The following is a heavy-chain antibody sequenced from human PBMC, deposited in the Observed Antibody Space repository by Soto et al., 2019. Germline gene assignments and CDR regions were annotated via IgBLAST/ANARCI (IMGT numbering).Heavy chain of an antibody. CDR2: ISWNSGSI. CDR1: GFTFDDYA. CDR3: AKDRGDSSGWYSDYYYGMDV. Sequence: SLRLSCAASGFTFDDYAMHLARQAAGKVLEWVSGISWNSGSIGYADSVKGRFTISRDNAKNSLYLQMNSLRAEDTALYYCAKDRGDSSGWYSDYYYGMDVWGQGTTVTVSS. J-gene: IGHJ6*02. V-gene: IGHV3-9*01. D-gene: IGHD6-19*01.